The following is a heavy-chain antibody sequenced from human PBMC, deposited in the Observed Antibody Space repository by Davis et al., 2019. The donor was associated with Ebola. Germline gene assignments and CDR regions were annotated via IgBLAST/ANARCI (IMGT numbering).Heavy chain of an antibody. CDR3: AKDTSNIWFDI. J-gene: IGHJ3*02. CDR1: GFTFSSYA. V-gene: IGHV3-23*01. Sequence: GESLKISCTASGFTFSSYAMSWVRLAPGKGLEWVSCIYGSGGTTYYADSVRGRFTISRDNSKNTLYLQMNGLRVDDTAIYYCAKDTSNIWFDIWGQGTMVTVSS. D-gene: IGHD1-26*01. CDR2: IYGSGGTT.